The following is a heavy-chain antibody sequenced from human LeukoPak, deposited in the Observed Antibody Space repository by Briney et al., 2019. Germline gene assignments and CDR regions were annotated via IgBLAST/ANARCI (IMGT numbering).Heavy chain of an antibody. CDR1: GGSISSYY. Sequence: SETLSLTCTVSGGSISSYYWSWIRQPPGKGLEWIGYIYCSGSTNYNPSLKSRVTISVDTSKNQFSLKLSSVTAADTAVYYCARHRPGPFDPWGQGTLVTVSS. J-gene: IGHJ5*02. D-gene: IGHD1-14*01. CDR2: IYCSGST. CDR3: ARHRPGPFDP. V-gene: IGHV4-59*08.